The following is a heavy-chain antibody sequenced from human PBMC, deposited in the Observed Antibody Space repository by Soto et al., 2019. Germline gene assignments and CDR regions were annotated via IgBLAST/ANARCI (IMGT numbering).Heavy chain of an antibody. J-gene: IGHJ3*02. CDR2: ISSSSSYI. Sequence: GGSLRLSCAASGFTFSSYGMHWVRQAPGKGLEWVSSISSSSSYIYYADSVKGRFTISRDNAKNSLYLQMNSLRAEDTAVYYCARGRPGAFDIWGQGTMVTVSS. CDR1: GFTFSSYG. CDR3: ARGRPGAFDI. V-gene: IGHV3-21*01.